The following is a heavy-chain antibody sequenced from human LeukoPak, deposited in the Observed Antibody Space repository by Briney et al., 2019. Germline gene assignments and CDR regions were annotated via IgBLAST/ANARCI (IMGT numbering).Heavy chain of an antibody. CDR2: TYDSGST. V-gene: IGHV4-59*01. CDR3: VRDRELNY. D-gene: IGHD3-10*01. Sequence: SETLSLTCTVSGGSISIYYWSWIRQPPGKGLEWLGYTYDSGSTLYNPSLKSRVTISVDTSRNEFSLRLTSVTAADAAVYYCVRDRELNYWGQGTLVTVSS. CDR1: GGSISIYY. J-gene: IGHJ4*02.